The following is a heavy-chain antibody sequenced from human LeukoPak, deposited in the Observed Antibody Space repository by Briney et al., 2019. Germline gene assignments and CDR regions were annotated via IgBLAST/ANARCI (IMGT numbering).Heavy chain of an antibody. Sequence: SETLSLTCIVSGGAISSYYWSWIRQPPGKGLEWIGYIYYSGNTNYNPSLKSRVTISIDTSKNQFSLELSSVTAADTAVYYCARVGNGHFDYWGQGTLVTVSS. CDR1: GGAISSYY. J-gene: IGHJ4*02. CDR3: ARVGNGHFDY. CDR2: IYYSGNT. D-gene: IGHD2-8*01. V-gene: IGHV4-59*01.